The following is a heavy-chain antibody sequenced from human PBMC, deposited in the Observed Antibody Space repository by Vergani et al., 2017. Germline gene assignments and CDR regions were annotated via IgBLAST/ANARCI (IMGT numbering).Heavy chain of an antibody. CDR2: ISGSGGFT. Sequence: EVQLLESGGNLVQPGGSLRLSCAASGFTFTNFAMTWVRQAPGEGLEWVSGISGSGGFTYYADSVKGRFTISRDSSKTLYLQMDSLRVEDTAMYFCARDLSYITAWPFFYARGQGTLVTVSS. J-gene: IGHJ4*02. D-gene: IGHD3-10*01. CDR1: GFTFTNFA. CDR3: ARDLSYITAWPFFYA. V-gene: IGHV3-23*01.